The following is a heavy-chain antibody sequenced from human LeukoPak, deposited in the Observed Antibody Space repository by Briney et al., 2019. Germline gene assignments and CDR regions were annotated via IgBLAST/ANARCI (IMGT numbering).Heavy chain of an antibody. Sequence: GRSLRLSCAASGFTFDDYAMHWVRQAPGKGLEWVSGISWNSGSIGYADSVKGRFTISRDNAKNSLYLQMNSLRAEDMALYYCAKDHSSGWRKGPFDYWGQGTLVTVSS. CDR2: ISWNSGSI. CDR3: AKDHSSGWRKGPFDY. CDR1: GFTFDDYA. J-gene: IGHJ4*02. D-gene: IGHD6-19*01. V-gene: IGHV3-9*03.